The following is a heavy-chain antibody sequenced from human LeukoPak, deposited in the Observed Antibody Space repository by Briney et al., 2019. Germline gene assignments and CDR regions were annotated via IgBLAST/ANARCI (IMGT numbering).Heavy chain of an antibody. J-gene: IGHJ3*02. V-gene: IGHV3-21*01. D-gene: IGHD6-19*01. CDR2: ISSSSSYI. Sequence: GGSLRLSCAASGFTFSSYNMNCVRQAPGKGLEWVSSISSSSSYIYYADSVRGRFTISRDNGKDSLYLQMNSLRAEDTAVYYCARDVGSGHGFDIWGQGTMVTVSS. CDR3: ARDVGSGHGFDI. CDR1: GFTFSSYN.